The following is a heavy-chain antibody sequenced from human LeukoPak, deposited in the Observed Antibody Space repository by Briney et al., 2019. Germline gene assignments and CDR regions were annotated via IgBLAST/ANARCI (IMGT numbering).Heavy chain of an antibody. CDR3: ARDQPFDY. CDR1: GFTFSSYW. V-gene: IGHV3-30-3*01. CDR2: ISYDGSNK. Sequence: GGSLRLSCAASGFTFSSYWMSWVRQAPGKGLEWVAVISYDGSNKYYADSVKGRFTISRDNAKNSLYLQMNSLRAEDTAVYYCARDQPFDYWGQGTLVTVSS. J-gene: IGHJ4*02.